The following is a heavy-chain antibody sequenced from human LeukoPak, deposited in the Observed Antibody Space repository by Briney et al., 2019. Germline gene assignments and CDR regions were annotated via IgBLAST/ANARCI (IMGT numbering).Heavy chain of an antibody. V-gene: IGHV3-7*01. CDR2: IKQDGSER. CDR3: AREVLWFGELSRYFDY. D-gene: IGHD3-10*01. J-gene: IGHJ4*02. Sequence: PGGSLRLSCAASGFTFSSYWMSWVRQAPGKGLEWVANIKQDGSERYYVDSVKGRFTISRDNAKDSLYLQMNSLRAEDTAVYYCAREVLWFGELSRYFDYWGQGTLVTVSS. CDR1: GFTFSSYW.